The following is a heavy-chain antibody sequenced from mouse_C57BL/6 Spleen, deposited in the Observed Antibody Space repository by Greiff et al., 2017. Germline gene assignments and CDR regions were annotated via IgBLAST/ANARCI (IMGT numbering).Heavy chain of an antibody. CDR1: GYSITSDY. V-gene: IGHV3-8*01. CDR3: ARYVYDGYSYWYFDV. CDR2: ISYSGST. Sequence: EVNVVESGPGLAKPSQTLSLTCSVTGYSITSDYWNWIRKFPGNKLEYMGYISYSGSTYYNPSLKSRISITRDTSKNQYYLQLNSVTTEDTATYYCARYVYDGYSYWYFDVWGTGTTVTVSS. J-gene: IGHJ1*03. D-gene: IGHD2-3*01.